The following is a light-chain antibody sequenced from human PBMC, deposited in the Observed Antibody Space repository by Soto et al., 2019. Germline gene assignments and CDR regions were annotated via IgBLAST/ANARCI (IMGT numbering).Light chain of an antibody. CDR2: AAY. J-gene: IGKJ1*01. CDR1: QGVRND. CDR3: LQDYNYPRT. Sequence: IQLPQSPPSLSASVRDRVTITLRASQGVRNDLGWYQQRPGKAPKVLIYAAYSLQSGVPSRFSGRGSGTDFTLTISSLQPEDFATYYCLQDYNYPRTFGQGTKVDIK. V-gene: IGKV1-6*01.